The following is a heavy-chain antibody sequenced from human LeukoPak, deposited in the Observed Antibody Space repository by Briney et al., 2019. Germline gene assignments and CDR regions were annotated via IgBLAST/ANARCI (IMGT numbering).Heavy chain of an antibody. J-gene: IGHJ4*02. CDR2: INPDGTDT. V-gene: IGHV3-74*01. D-gene: IGHD3-9*01. CDR3: AGDYDTFDF. Sequence: GGSLRLSCAASGFSFRTHWMHWVRQAPGKGLVWVSRINPDGTDTTYADSMKGRFTISRDNAKNTLYLQMSSLRAEDTAVYYCAGDYDTFDFRGQGTLVTVSS. CDR1: GFSFRTHW.